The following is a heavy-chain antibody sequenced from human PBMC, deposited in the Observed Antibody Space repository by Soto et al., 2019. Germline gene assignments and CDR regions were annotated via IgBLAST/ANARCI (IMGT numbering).Heavy chain of an antibody. CDR2: ISGSGGST. CDR3: ASGGVLLAVPAAMRYYYYYMDV. J-gene: IGHJ6*03. CDR1: GFTFSSYA. V-gene: IGHV3-23*01. D-gene: IGHD2-2*01. Sequence: GGSLRLSCAASGFTFSSYAMSWVRQAPGKGLEWVSAISGSGGSTYYADSVKGRFTISRDNSKNTLYLQMNSLRAEDTAVYYCASGGVLLAVPAAMRYYYYYMDVWGKGTTVTVSS.